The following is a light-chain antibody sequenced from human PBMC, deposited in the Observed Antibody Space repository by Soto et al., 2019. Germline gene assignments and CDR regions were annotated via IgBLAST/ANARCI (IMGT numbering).Light chain of an antibody. CDR2: DAS. CDR3: QQFSSYPLT. Sequence: VWTKSPGTLSLSLGERATLSCRASQTVRNNYLAWYQQKPGQAPRLLIYDASSRATGIPDRFSGGGSGTDFTLTISRLEPEYFAVYYCQQFSSYPLTFGGGTKVDVK. J-gene: IGKJ4*01. V-gene: IGKV3-20*01. CDR1: QTVRNNY.